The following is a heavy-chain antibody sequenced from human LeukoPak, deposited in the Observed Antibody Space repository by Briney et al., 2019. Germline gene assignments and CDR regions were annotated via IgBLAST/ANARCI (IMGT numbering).Heavy chain of an antibody. J-gene: IGHJ4*02. D-gene: IGHD2-2*01. V-gene: IGHV3-7*01. CDR1: GFTFSSYW. CDR2: IKQDGSEK. Sequence: GGSLRLSCAASGFTFSSYWMSWVRQAPEKGLEWVANIKQDGSEKYYVDSVKGRFTISRDNAKNSLYLQMNSLRAEDTAVYYCARDGAVILVPAIAFDYWGQGTLVTVSS. CDR3: ARDGAVILVPAIAFDY.